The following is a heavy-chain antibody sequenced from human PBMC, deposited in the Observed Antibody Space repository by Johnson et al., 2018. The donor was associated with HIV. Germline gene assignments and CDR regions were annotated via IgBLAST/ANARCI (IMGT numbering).Heavy chain of an antibody. J-gene: IGHJ3*02. D-gene: IGHD1-14*01. Sequence: VQLVESGGGVVQPGRSLRLSCAASGFTFSSYTMHWVRQAPGKGLEWVSYISSSGSTIYYADSVKGRFTISRDNAMNSVYLQMNSLRAEDTAVYYCARGFHRGGAFDIWGQGTMVTVAA. CDR3: ARGFHRGGAFDI. CDR1: GFTFSSYT. CDR2: ISSSGSTI. V-gene: IGHV3-48*04.